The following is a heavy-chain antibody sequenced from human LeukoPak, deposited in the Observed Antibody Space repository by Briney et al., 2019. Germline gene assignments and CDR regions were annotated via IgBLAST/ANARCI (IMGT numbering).Heavy chain of an antibody. CDR1: GASPY. CDR3: ARGYGWFDP. CDR2: IYSTTGTT. D-gene: IGHD3-10*01. Sequence: SETLSLTCTVSGASPYWTWIRQPPGKGLEWIGYIYSTTGTTNSNPSLKSRVTMSLDTSKKHLSLKLSAVTAADTAVYYCARGYGWFDPWGQGTLVTVSS. V-gene: IGHV4-4*09. J-gene: IGHJ5*02.